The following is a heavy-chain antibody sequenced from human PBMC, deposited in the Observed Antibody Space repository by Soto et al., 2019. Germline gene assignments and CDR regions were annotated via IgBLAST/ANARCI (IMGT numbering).Heavy chain of an antibody. Sequence: GGSLRLSCAASGFTVSSNYMSWVRQAPGKGLEWVSVIYSGGSTYYADSVKGRFTISRDNSKNTLYLQMNSLRAEDTAVYYCAVTREQWQLSYGHGAFDIWGQGTMVTVS. CDR3: AVTREQWQLSYGHGAFDI. J-gene: IGHJ3*02. CDR2: IYSGGST. V-gene: IGHV3-66*01. D-gene: IGHD6-19*01. CDR1: GFTVSSNY.